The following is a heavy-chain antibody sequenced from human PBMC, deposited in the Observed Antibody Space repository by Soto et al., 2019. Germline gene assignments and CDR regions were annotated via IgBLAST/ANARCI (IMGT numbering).Heavy chain of an antibody. Sequence: GGSLRLSCAASGFTFNNYPMSWVRQAPGKGLEWVSAIGGIGVSTYFADSVKGRFTFSRDNSKNTLYLQLNSLRAVDTAVYYCAKTALSYGDYYFDYWGQGTLVTVS. CDR3: AKTALSYGDYYFDY. V-gene: IGHV3-23*01. CDR2: IGGIGVST. D-gene: IGHD4-17*01. CDR1: GFTFNNYP. J-gene: IGHJ4*02.